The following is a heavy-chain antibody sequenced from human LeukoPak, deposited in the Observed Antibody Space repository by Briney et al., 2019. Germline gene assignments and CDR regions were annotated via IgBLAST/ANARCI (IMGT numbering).Heavy chain of an antibody. J-gene: IGHJ4*02. CDR2: INQDGSLK. Sequence: GGSLRLSCGASGFTFSNYWMSWVRQAPGKGLEWVASINQDGSLKNDVDSLEGRFTISRDNAKNTLYLQMNSLGAEDTAVYYCAKDPHFTYYYDSSGYYGTYFDYWGQGTLVTVSS. CDR1: GFTFSNYW. CDR3: AKDPHFTYYYDSSGYYGTYFDY. V-gene: IGHV3-7*01. D-gene: IGHD3-22*01.